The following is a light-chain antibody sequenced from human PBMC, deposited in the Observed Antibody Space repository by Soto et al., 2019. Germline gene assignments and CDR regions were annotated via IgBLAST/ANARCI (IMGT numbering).Light chain of an antibody. CDR2: GAS. CDR3: QHFGGTTFT. Sequence: EIVLTKYPSTLSFSPGEGATLSCRASQSVSSSYIAWYQQRPGQTPSLLIYGASTRATGIPDRFSGSGSGTHFTLTISRLEPGDFAVYYCQHFGGTTFTFGQGTRLEI. V-gene: IGKV3-20*01. CDR1: QSVSSSY. J-gene: IGKJ5*01.